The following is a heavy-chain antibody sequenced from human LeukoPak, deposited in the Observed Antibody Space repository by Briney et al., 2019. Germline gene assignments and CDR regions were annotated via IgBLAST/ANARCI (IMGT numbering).Heavy chain of an antibody. D-gene: IGHD1-1*01. CDR1: GFTFSNYG. V-gene: IGHV3-33*06. J-gene: IGHJ4*02. Sequence: WGSLRLSCAASGFTFSNYGMHWVRQAPGKGLEWVAVIWYDGSNKYYGDSVKGRFTISRDNSKNTLYLQMNSLRVEDTAVYYCAKDRNDWKQGIDSWGQGTLVTVST. CDR3: AKDRNDWKQGIDS. CDR2: IWYDGSNK.